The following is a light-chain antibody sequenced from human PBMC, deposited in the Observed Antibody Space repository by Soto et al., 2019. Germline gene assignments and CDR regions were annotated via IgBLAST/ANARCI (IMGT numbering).Light chain of an antibody. CDR3: HRHHDT. J-gene: IGKJ1*01. CDR1: RDTNYW. V-gene: IGKV1-5*01. CDR2: GAS. Sequence: QMTHSASTLSASVGDRVTITCRAGRDTNYWLAWYQQKAGRAPKLLIYGASTLASGVPSRFSGSGSGTDFTLTIRSLQPDDSATYFCHRHHDTFGQGTKVDIK.